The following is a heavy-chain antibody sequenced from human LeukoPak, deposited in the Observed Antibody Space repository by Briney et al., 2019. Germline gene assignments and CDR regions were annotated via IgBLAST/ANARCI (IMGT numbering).Heavy chain of an antibody. J-gene: IGHJ4*02. Sequence: GGSLRLSCAASGFSFTSYSMNWVRQAPGKGLEWVSTISGGGGSTYYADSVKGRFTISRDNSKNTLYLQVNSLRAEDTAVYYCAKGGKWDVTPFDYWGQGTLVTVSS. D-gene: IGHD1-26*01. CDR2: ISGGGGST. V-gene: IGHV3-23*01. CDR3: AKGGKWDVTPFDY. CDR1: GFSFTSYS.